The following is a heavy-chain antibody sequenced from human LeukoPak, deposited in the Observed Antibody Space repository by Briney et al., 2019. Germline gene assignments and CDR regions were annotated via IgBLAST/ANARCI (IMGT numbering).Heavy chain of an antibody. CDR2: ISYDGSNK. D-gene: IGHD5-12*01. V-gene: IGHV3-30-3*01. J-gene: IGHJ4*02. CDR3: ARDFLRGFDY. CDR1: GFMFSNYA. Sequence: QPGGSLRLSCAASGFMFSNYAMHWVRQAPGKGLEWVAVISYDGSNKDYADSVKGRFTISRDNSKNTLYLQMNSLRAEDTAVYHCARDFLRGFDYWGQGTLVTVSS.